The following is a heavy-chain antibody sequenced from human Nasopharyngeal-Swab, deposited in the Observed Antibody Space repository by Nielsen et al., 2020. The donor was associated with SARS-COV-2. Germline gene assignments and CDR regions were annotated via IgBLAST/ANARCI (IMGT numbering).Heavy chain of an antibody. CDR1: GYTFRSFV. Sequence: ASVKVSCKASGYTFRSFVINWVQQAPGQGLQWMGWIDTNTGTPTYAQGFTGRFVFSLDTSVSTAYLQISSLKAEDTAVYYCAREPPFSIKPVYGSGNYFNSGGDYWGQGTLVTVSS. D-gene: IGHD3-10*01. V-gene: IGHV7-4-1*02. J-gene: IGHJ4*02. CDR2: IDTNTGTP. CDR3: AREPPFSIKPVYGSGNYFNSGGDY.